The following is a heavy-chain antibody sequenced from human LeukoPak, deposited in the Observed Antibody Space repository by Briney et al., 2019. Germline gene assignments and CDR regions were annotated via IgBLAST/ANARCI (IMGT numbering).Heavy chain of an antibody. J-gene: IGHJ5*02. Sequence: SETLSLTCTVSGGSISSSSYYWGWIRQPPGKGLEWIGSIYYSGSTYYNPSLKSRVTISVDTSKNQFSLKLSSVTAADTAVYYCARGNLREGFGVRPSRPHPRGFDPWGQGTLVTVSS. CDR1: GGSISSSSYY. D-gene: IGHD3-16*01. V-gene: IGHV4-39*07. CDR2: IYYSGST. CDR3: ARGNLREGFGVRPSRPHPRGFDP.